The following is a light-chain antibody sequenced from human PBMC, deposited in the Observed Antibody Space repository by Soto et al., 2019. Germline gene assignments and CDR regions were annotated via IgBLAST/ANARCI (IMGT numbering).Light chain of an antibody. Sequence: EIEMTQSPATLSVSPGERATLSCRASQSVSRTLAWYQQKPGQAPRLRIYGASTRATGIPARFSGSGSGTEFTLTISSLQSEDVALYYCQQYDNWPMYTFGQGTKLEIK. CDR2: GAS. J-gene: IGKJ2*01. CDR1: QSVSRT. CDR3: QQYDNWPMYT. V-gene: IGKV3-15*01.